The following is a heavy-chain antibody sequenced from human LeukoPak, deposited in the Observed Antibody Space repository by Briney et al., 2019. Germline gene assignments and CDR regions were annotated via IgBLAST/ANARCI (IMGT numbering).Heavy chain of an antibody. J-gene: IGHJ6*03. CDR1: GYSISSGYY. Sequence: SETLSLTCTVSGYSISSGYYWGWIRQPPGKGLEWIGSIYHSGSTYYNPSLKSRVTMSVDTSKSQFSLKLSSVTAADTAVYYCARDLYASKAYYYYYYMDVWGKGTTVTISS. CDR3: ARDLYASKAYYYYYYMDV. D-gene: IGHD3-16*01. CDR2: IYHSGST. V-gene: IGHV4-38-2*02.